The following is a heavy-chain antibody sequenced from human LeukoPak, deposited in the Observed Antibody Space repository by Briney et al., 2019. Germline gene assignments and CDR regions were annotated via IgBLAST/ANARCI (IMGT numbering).Heavy chain of an antibody. V-gene: IGHV3-7*03. CDR1: GFTFGKYW. Sequence: GGSLRLSCVASGFTFGKYWMSWVCQAPGKGLEWVANIKLDGSEKNYVDSVKGRFTISRDNTKSSLYLQMNSLRVEDTAVFYCARDQYDTWSRRGNFDSWGQGTLVIVSS. CDR3: ARDQYDTWSRRGNFDS. J-gene: IGHJ4*02. CDR2: IKLDGSEK. D-gene: IGHD3-3*01.